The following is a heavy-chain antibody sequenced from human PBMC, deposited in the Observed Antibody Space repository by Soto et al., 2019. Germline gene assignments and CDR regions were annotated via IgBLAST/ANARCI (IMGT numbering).Heavy chain of an antibody. D-gene: IGHD3-9*01. V-gene: IGHV4-59*01. CDR3: ARAGVYYDILTGYSLDAFDI. Sequence: QVQLQESGPGLVKPSETLSLTCTVSGGSISSYYWSWIRQPPGKGLEWIGYIYYSGSTNYNPSLKSRVTISVDTSKNQFSLKRSSVTAADTAVYYCARAGVYYDILTGYSLDAFDIWGQGTMVTVSS. CDR1: GGSISSYY. CDR2: IYYSGST. J-gene: IGHJ3*02.